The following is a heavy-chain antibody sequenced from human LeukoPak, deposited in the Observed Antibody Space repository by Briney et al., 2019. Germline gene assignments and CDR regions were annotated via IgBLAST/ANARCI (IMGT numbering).Heavy chain of an antibody. J-gene: IGHJ2*01. D-gene: IGHD4-17*01. CDR1: GFTYSSYG. CDR2: ISDSGYTT. Sequence: GGSLRLSCEASGFTYSSYGITWVRQAPGKGLEWVSVISDSGYTTFYADSVKGRFTISRDNSKNTVYLHMNSLRAEDTAVYSCAGASTVPPSRYFDLWGRGTLVTVSS. V-gene: IGHV3-23*01. CDR3: AGASTVPPSRYFDL.